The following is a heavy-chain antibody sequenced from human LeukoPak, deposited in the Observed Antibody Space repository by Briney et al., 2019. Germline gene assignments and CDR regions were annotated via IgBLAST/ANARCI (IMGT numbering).Heavy chain of an antibody. Sequence: GGSLRLSCAASGFTFSSYSMNWVRQAPGKGLEWVSYISSRSTTIYYADSVKGRFTISRDNSKNTLYLQMNSLRAEDTAVYYCAMADGDTAMAYYYYGMDVWGQGTTVTVSS. D-gene: IGHD5-18*01. J-gene: IGHJ6*02. V-gene: IGHV3-48*01. CDR3: AMADGDTAMAYYYYGMDV. CDR2: ISSRSTTI. CDR1: GFTFSSYS.